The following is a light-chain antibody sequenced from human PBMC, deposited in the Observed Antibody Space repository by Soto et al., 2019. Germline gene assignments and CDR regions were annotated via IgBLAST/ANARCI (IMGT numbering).Light chain of an antibody. Sequence: QSVLTQPRSVSGSPGQSVTISCTGTSSDVGGYNYVSWYQQHPGKAPKLMIYDNNKRPSGIPDRFSGSKSGTSATLGITGLQTGDEADYYCGTWDSSLSAGVFGTGTKLTVL. CDR1: SSDVGGYNY. CDR3: GTWDSSLSAGV. CDR2: DNN. J-gene: IGLJ1*01. V-gene: IGLV1-51*01.